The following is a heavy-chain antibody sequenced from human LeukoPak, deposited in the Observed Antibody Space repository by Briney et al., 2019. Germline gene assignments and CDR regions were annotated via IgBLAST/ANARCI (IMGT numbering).Heavy chain of an antibody. CDR3: AREDTSGYYPNWFDP. Sequence: PSETLSLTCAVSDYSISSGYYWGWIRQPPGRRLEWIGSIYHSGSIYYNPSLKSRVTISVDTSKNQFSLKLSSVTAADTAVYFCAREDTSGYYPNWFDPWGRGALVTVSS. CDR1: DYSISSGYY. CDR2: IYHSGSI. D-gene: IGHD6-19*01. V-gene: IGHV4-38-2*02. J-gene: IGHJ5*02.